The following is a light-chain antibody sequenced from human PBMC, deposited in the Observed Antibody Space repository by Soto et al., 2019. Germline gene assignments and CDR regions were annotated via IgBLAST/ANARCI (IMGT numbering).Light chain of an antibody. CDR2: KAS. Sequence: DIQMTQSPSTLSASVGDTVTITCRASQGFSAWLAWYQQKPGKAPKLLIYKASSLESGVPSRFSGSGSGTEFTLTISSLQPDDFATYYCQQYNNYGSWTFGQGTKVEIK. CDR3: QQYNNYGSWT. CDR1: QGFSAW. J-gene: IGKJ1*01. V-gene: IGKV1-5*03.